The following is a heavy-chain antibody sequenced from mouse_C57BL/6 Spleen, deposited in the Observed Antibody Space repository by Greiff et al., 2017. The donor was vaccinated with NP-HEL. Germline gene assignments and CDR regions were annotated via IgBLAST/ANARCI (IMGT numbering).Heavy chain of an antibody. CDR1: GYTFTSYG. Sequence: VQLQESGAELARPGASVKLSCKASGYTFTSYGISWVKQRTGQGLEWIGEIYPRSGNTYYNEKFKGKATLTADKSSSTAYMELRSLTSEDSAVYFCARYDPYAMDYWGQGTSVTVSS. CDR3: ARYDPYAMDY. D-gene: IGHD2-3*01. J-gene: IGHJ4*01. V-gene: IGHV1-81*01. CDR2: IYPRSGNT.